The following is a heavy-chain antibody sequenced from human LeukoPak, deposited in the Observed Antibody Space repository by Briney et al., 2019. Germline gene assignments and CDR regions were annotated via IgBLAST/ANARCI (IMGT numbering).Heavy chain of an antibody. D-gene: IGHD1-14*01. Sequence: PSETLSLTCAVYGGSFSGYFWSWIRQPPGKGLEWIAEIDHRGNTNYNPSLRSRVAIPVDMSNNHFSLKLTSVTAADTAVYYCARHAPRYFRRFDYWGQGTLVTVSS. CDR2: IDHRGNT. V-gene: IGHV4-34*01. CDR1: GGSFSGYF. CDR3: ARHAPRYFRRFDY. J-gene: IGHJ4*02.